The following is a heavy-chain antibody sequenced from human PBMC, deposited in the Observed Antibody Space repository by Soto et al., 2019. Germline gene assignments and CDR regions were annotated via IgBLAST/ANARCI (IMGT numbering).Heavy chain of an antibody. CDR1: GFTFSDYY. D-gene: IGHD6-6*01. V-gene: IGHV3-11*01. J-gene: IGHJ6*02. CDR2: ISSSGSTI. CDR3: AAGAARPSYYYGMDV. Sequence: VQLLESGGDLVQPGGSLRLSCAASGFTFSDYYMSWIRQAPGKGLEWVSYISSSGSTIYYADSVKGRFTISRDNAKNSLYLQMNSLRAEDTAVYYCAAGAARPSYYYGMDVWGQGTTVTVSS.